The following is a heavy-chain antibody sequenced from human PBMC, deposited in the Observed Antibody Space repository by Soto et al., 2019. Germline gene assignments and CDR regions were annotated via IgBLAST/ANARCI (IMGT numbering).Heavy chain of an antibody. CDR3: TSEGTKRVGAKALSRGPLNAFDI. CDR1: GFTFSNAW. D-gene: IGHD1-26*01. V-gene: IGHV3-15*01. Sequence: GGSLRLSCAASGFTFSNAWMSWVRQAPGKGLEWVGRIKSKTDGGTTDYAAPVKGRFTISRDDSKNTLYLQMNSLKTEDTAVYYCTSEGTKRVGAKALSRGPLNAFDIWGQGTMVTVSS. J-gene: IGHJ3*02. CDR2: IKSKTDGGTT.